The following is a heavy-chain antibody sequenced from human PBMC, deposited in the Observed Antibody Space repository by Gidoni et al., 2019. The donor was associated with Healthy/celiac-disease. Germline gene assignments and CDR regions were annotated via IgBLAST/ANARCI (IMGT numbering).Heavy chain of an antibody. Sequence: EVQLVESGGGLVQPGGSLRLSCAASGSTVSSKYMSWVRQAPGKGLEWVSVIYSGGSTYYADSVKGRFTISRDNSKNTLYLQMNSLRAEDTAVYYCARDGIAVAGSIYYYYGMDVWGQGTTVTVSS. CDR3: ARDGIAVAGSIYYYYGMDV. V-gene: IGHV3-66*01. D-gene: IGHD6-19*01. CDR2: IYSGGST. J-gene: IGHJ6*02. CDR1: GSTVSSKY.